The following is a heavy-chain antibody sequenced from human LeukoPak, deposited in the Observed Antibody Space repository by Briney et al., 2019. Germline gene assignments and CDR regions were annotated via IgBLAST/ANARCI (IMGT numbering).Heavy chain of an antibody. CDR3: ANGDYSYFGY. CDR1: GFTFSSYG. CDR2: ISYDGSNK. Sequence: GGSLRLSCAASGFTFSSYGMHWVRQAPGKGLEWVAVISYDGSNKYYADSVKGRFTISRDNSKNTLYLQMNSLRAEDTAVYYCANGDYSYFGYWGQGTLVTVSS. V-gene: IGHV3-30*18. J-gene: IGHJ4*02. D-gene: IGHD4-17*01.